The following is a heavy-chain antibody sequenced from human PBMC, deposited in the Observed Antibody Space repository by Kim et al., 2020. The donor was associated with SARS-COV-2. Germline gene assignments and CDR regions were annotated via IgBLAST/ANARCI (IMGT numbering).Heavy chain of an antibody. V-gene: IGHV3-21*01. D-gene: IGHD2-2*03. CDR2: ISSSSSYI. CDR3: ARDQDPGYYYYGMDV. CDR1: RFTFSSYN. J-gene: IGHJ6*02. Sequence: GGSLRLSCAASRFTFSSYNMNWVRQAPGKGLEWLSSISSSSSYIYYADSVKGRFTISRDNAKNSLYLQMNSLRAEETAVYYCARDQDPGYYYYGMDVWGQGTTVTVSS.